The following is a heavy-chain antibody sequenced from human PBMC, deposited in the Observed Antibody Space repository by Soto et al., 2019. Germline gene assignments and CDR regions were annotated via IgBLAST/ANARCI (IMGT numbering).Heavy chain of an antibody. D-gene: IGHD3-10*01. CDR3: ARSPSRTTATDGEWFNP. V-gene: IGHV4-31*01. CDR2: ISHTGFT. J-gene: IGHJ5*02. CDR1: GGSVNSTNYY. Sequence: ASETLSLTCTVSGGSVNSTNYYWTWIRQHPGKGLEWIGYISHTGFTYYNPSLKSPVRISVDTSKNQFSLRLSSVTAADTAVYYCARSPSRTTATDGEWFNPWGQGTLVTVSS.